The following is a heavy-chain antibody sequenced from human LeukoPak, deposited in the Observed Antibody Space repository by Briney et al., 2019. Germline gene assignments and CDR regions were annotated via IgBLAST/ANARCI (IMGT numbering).Heavy chain of an antibody. J-gene: IGHJ4*02. CDR3: ATSARTYIGSSLDY. D-gene: IGHD2-15*01. Sequence: GGSLRLSCAASGFTFSTYWMHWVRQDPGKGLVWVSRISSDASITSYADPVKGRFAISRDNAKNTLYLQMNSLRAEDTALYYCATSARTYIGSSLDYRGQGTLVTVSS. CDR1: GFTFSTYW. V-gene: IGHV3-74*01. CDR2: ISSDASIT.